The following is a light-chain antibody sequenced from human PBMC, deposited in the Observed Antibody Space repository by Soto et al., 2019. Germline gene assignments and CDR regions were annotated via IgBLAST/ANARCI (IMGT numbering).Light chain of an antibody. CDR3: CSYAGSYTLV. CDR2: DVS. Sequence: QSVLTQPRSVSGSPGQSVTISCTGTSSDVGGYNYVSWYQQHPGKAPKLMICDVSKRPSGVPDRFSGSKSGNTASLTISGLHAEDEADYYCCSYAGSYTLVFGGGTKLTVL. CDR1: SSDVGGYNY. J-gene: IGLJ2*01. V-gene: IGLV2-11*01.